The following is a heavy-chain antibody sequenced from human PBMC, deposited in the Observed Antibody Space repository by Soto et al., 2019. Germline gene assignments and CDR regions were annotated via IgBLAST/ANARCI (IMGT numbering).Heavy chain of an antibody. CDR2: INTKNGNT. D-gene: IGHD6-19*01. Sequence: QIYLVQSGAEVKKPGASVKASCKASGYTFTSYGIIWVRQAPGQGLEWMGWINTKNGNTHYAQKLQGRVTMTTDTSTTTAYMELRSLRTDDTAVYFCARDQAPYSNGWYYWGQGTLVTVSS. J-gene: IGHJ4*02. V-gene: IGHV1-18*01. CDR1: GYTFTSYG. CDR3: ARDQAPYSNGWYY.